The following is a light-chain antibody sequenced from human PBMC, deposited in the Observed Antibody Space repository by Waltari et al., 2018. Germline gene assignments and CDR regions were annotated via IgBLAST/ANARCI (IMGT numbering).Light chain of an antibody. Sequence: QSALTQPAAVSGSPGQSITISCSGAGSAAGTYDFVSWYQQHPGNAPKLVISDVTNRPSGVSDRFSGSKSGDTASLTISGLQSEDEADYYCCSYAGNDVWLFGGGTRLTVL. V-gene: IGLV2-14*03. CDR2: DVT. J-gene: IGLJ3*02. CDR1: GSAAGTYDF. CDR3: CSYAGNDVWL.